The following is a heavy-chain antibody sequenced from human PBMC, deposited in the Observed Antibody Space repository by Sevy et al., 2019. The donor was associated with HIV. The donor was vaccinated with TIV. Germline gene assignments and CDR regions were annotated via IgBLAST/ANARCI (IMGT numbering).Heavy chain of an antibody. V-gene: IGHV3-72*01. CDR3: ATHAGIAAAGRVFDY. D-gene: IGHD6-13*01. CDR2: IRNKADSYTT. J-gene: IGHJ4*02. CDR1: GFTFSDHY. Sequence: GESLKISCAASGFTFSDHYMEWVRQAPGKGLEWVGRIRNKADSYTTEYPASVKGRFTISRDDSKNSLYLLMNSLKTEDTAVYYCATHAGIAAAGRVFDYWGQGTLVTVSS.